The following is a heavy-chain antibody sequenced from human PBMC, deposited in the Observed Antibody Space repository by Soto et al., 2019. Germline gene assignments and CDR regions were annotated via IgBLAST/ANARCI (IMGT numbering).Heavy chain of an antibody. Sequence: SETLSLTCAVSGGSISSSNFYWGWFRQPPGKGLVWIGSIRYGGSAYYSPSLESRVTISVDTSKNQFSLSVRSVSAADTAVYYCAKDASCYSCGAWGQGALVTVSS. CDR2: IRYGGSA. CDR3: AKDASCYSCGA. CDR1: GGSISSSNFY. D-gene: IGHD2-15*01. V-gene: IGHV4-39*01. J-gene: IGHJ4*02.